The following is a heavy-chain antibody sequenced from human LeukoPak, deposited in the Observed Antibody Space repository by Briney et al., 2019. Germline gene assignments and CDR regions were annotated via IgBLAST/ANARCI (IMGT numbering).Heavy chain of an antibody. J-gene: IGHJ3*02. Sequence: PSETLSLTCTVSGGSISSSSYYWGWIRQPPGKGLEWIGSIYYSGSTYYNPSLKSRVTISVDTSKNQFSLKLSSVTAADTAVYYCARRDFWSGYHIWGQGTMVTVSS. D-gene: IGHD3-3*01. V-gene: IGHV4-39*01. CDR2: IYYSGST. CDR3: ARRDFWSGYHI. CDR1: GGSISSSSYY.